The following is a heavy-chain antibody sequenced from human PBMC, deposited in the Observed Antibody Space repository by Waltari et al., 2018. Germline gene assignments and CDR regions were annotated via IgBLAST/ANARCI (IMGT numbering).Heavy chain of an antibody. CDR1: GLTCSSFW. D-gene: IGHD6-19*01. Sequence: DVQLVESGGGLVQPGGSLRLTCAASGLTCSSFWMSWVRQAPGKGLEWVANIKQDGNDTYYVDSVKGRFTISRDNAKNSLYLQMNSLRAEDTAVYYCARGRGAVAGTFYFDYWGQGTLVTVSS. V-gene: IGHV3-7*01. CDR2: IKQDGNDT. J-gene: IGHJ4*02. CDR3: ARGRGAVAGTFYFDY.